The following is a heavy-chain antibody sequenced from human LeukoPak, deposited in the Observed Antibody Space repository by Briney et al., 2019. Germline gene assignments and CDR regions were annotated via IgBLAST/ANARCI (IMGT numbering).Heavy chain of an antibody. CDR2: IIPILGIA. V-gene: IGHV1-69*04. J-gene: IGHJ5*02. Sequence: ASEKVSCKASGGTFSSYAISWVRQAPGQGLEWMGRIIPILGIANYAQKFQGRVTITADKSTSTAYMELSSLRSEDTAVYYCARDQTRHYYDSRGNWFDPWGQGTLVTVSS. D-gene: IGHD3-22*01. CDR3: ARDQTRHYYDSRGNWFDP. CDR1: GGTFSSYA.